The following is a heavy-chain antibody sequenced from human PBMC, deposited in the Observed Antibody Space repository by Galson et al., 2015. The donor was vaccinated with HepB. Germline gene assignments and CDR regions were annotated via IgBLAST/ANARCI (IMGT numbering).Heavy chain of an antibody. D-gene: IGHD5-12*01. CDR2: ISYDGSNK. Sequence: SLRLSCAASGFALSSYGMHWVRQAPGKGLEWVAVISYDGSNKYYADSVKGRFTISRDNSKNTLYLQMNSLRAEDTAVYYCAKDHQGATRGYYYGMDVWGQGTTVTVSS. CDR3: AKDHQGATRGYYYGMDV. CDR1: GFALSSYG. J-gene: IGHJ6*02. V-gene: IGHV3-30*18.